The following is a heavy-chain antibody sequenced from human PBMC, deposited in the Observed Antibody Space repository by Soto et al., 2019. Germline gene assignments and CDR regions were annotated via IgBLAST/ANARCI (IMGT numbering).Heavy chain of an antibody. J-gene: IGHJ6*02. V-gene: IGHV3-73*01. CDR2: IRRKANSYAT. D-gene: IGHD3-22*01. Sequence: EVQLVESGGGLVQPGGSLKLSCAASGFTFSGSAMHWVRQASGKGLEWVGRIRRKANSYATAYAASVKGRITISRDDSKSTAYVQMNSLKTDDTAVYYCTSSALIDYYYCYGMDVWGQGTTVTVSS. CDR3: TSSALIDYYYCYGMDV. CDR1: GFTFSGSA.